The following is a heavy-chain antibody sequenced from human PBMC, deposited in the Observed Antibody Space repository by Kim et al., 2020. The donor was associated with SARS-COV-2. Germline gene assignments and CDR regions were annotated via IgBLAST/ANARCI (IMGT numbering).Heavy chain of an antibody. J-gene: IGHJ4*02. Sequence: GESLKISCQGSGFTFTSYYITWVRQVPGKGLEWLGRIDPTDSHTTYNPSIKGHISFSADKSISTAFLQTNSLKASDTAIYYCARRVAGTRSFDFWGQGTLVTVSS. CDR2: IDPTDSHT. D-gene: IGHD1-7*01. CDR3: ARRVAGTRSFDF. CDR1: GFTFTSYY. V-gene: IGHV5-10-1*01.